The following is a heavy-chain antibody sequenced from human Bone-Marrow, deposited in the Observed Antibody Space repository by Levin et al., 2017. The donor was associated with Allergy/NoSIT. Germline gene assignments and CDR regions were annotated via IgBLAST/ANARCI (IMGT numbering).Heavy chain of an antibody. D-gene: IGHD5-12*01. V-gene: IGHV4-34*01. Sequence: RASETLSLTCAVYGGSFSGYYWSWIRQPPGKGLEWIGEINHSGSTNYNPSLKSRVTISVDTSKNQFSLKLSSVTAADTAVYYCARGCPYSGYDTTFDYWGQGTLVTVSS. CDR2: INHSGST. CDR3: ARGCPYSGYDTTFDY. CDR1: GGSFSGYY. J-gene: IGHJ4*02.